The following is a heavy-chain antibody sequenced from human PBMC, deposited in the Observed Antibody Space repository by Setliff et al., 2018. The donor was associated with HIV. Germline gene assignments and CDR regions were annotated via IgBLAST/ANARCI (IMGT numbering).Heavy chain of an antibody. J-gene: IGHJ4*02. CDR3: GKLLPAADMAREIDS. CDR1: GASISFDT. Sequence: SETLSLTCTVSGASISFDTWSWIRQPPGKGLQWIGFIYNSATTNYNPSLKSRVTMSLDTTKNQLSLKLNSVTAADTAVYYCGKLLPAADMAREIDSWGQGTLVTVSS. D-gene: IGHD2-2*01. V-gene: IGHV4-59*01. CDR2: IYNSATT.